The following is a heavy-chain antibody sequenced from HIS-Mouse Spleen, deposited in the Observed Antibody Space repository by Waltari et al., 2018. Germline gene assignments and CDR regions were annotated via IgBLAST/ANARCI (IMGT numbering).Heavy chain of an antibody. CDR1: GFTFSSYG. CDR3: AKGRWASSGAFDY. J-gene: IGHJ4*02. Sequence: QVQLVESGGGVVQPGRSLRLSCAASGFTFSSYGMHWVRQAPGKGLEWVAVRSYDGSNKYYADSVKGRFTISRDNSKNTLYLQMNSLRAEDTAVYYCAKGRWASSGAFDYWGQGTLVTVSS. D-gene: IGHD6-19*01. CDR2: RSYDGSNK. V-gene: IGHV3-30*18.